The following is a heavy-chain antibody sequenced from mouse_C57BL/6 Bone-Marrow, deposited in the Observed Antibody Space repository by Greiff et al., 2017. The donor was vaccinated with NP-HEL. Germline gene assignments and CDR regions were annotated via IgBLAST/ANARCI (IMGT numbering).Heavy chain of an antibody. J-gene: IGHJ3*01. D-gene: IGHD4-1*01. CDR3: ARVGTGTAWFAD. CDR2: IYPGSGNT. Sequence: QVQLQQSGAELVRPGASVKLSCKASGYTFTDYYINWVKQRPGQGLEWIARIYPGSGNTYYNEKFKGKATLTAEKSSSTAYMKLSSLTSEDSAVYFCARVGTGTAWFADWGQGTLVTVSA. V-gene: IGHV1-76*01. CDR1: GYTFTDYY.